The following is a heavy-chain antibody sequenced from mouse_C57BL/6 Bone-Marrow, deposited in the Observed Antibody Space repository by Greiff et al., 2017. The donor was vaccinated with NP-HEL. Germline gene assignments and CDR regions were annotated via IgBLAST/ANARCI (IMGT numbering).Heavy chain of an antibody. CDR3: ASHLYYGSSVFDY. CDR2: IYPGGGYT. CDR1: GYNFTNYR. Sequence: QVQLQQSGAELVMPGTSVKMSCKASGYNFTNYRPACLQQSAPPLLSSLFSIYPGGGYTNCNEKFKGKATLTADKSSSTAYMQFSSLTSEDSAIYYCASHLYYGSSVFDYWGQGTTLTVSS. D-gene: IGHD1-1*01. V-gene: IGHV1-63*01. J-gene: IGHJ2*01.